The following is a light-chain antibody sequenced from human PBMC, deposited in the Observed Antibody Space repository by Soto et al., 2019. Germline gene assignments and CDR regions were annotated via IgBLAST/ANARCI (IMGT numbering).Light chain of an antibody. V-gene: IGKV3-20*01. Sequence: EIVLTQSPATLSVSPGERVTLSCRASQSVDINLAWYQQKPGQAPRLLIYDASSRATGIPDRFSGSGSGTDFTLTISRLEPEDFAVYYCQQYGDSPWTFGQGTKVEIK. CDR1: QSVDIN. CDR2: DAS. CDR3: QQYGDSPWT. J-gene: IGKJ1*01.